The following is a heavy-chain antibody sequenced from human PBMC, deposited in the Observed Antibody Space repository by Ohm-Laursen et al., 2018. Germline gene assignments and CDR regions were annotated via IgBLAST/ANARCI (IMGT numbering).Heavy chain of an antibody. D-gene: IGHD6-6*01. CDR3: AREAKYRRYFDY. J-gene: IGHJ4*02. V-gene: IGHV3-21*04. CDR1: GFTLARFW. Sequence: GSLRLSCAASGFTLARFWMKWVRQAPGKGLEWVSSISFSGSTIYYADSVKGRFTISRDNAKNSLYLQMNSLRAEDTAVYYCAREAKYRRYFDYWGQGTLVTVSS. CDR2: ISFSGSTI.